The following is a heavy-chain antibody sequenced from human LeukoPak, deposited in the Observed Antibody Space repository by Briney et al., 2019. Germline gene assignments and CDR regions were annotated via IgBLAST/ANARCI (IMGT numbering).Heavy chain of an antibody. CDR2: INHSGST. V-gene: IGHV4-34*01. CDR3: PRRGSTWIHFDY. CDR1: GGSFSGYY. Sequence: SETLSLTCAVYGGSFSGYYWSWIRQPPGKGLEWIGEINHSGSTNYNPSLKSRVTISVDTSKNQFSLKLSSVTAADTAVYYCPRRGSTWIHFDYWGQGTLVTVSS. J-gene: IGHJ4*02. D-gene: IGHD5-12*01.